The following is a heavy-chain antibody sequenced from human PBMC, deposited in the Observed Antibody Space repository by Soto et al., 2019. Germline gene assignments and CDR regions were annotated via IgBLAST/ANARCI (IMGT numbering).Heavy chain of an antibody. Sequence: EVQLVESGGGLVQPGGSLRLSCAASGFTFSSYWMSWVRQAPGKGLEWVANIKQDGSENYYVDSVKGRFTISRDNAENALDLQMHGLRAEDTAVYYCARDWQLRSQGYRSVGSCQAPDAFDIWGQGTMVTVSS. D-gene: IGHD2-15*01. CDR3: ARDWQLRSQGYRSVGSCQAPDAFDI. CDR2: IKQDGSEN. CDR1: GFTFSSYW. J-gene: IGHJ3*02. V-gene: IGHV3-7*01.